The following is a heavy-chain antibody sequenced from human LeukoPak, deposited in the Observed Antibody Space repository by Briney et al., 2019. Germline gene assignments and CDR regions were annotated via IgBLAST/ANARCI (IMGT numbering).Heavy chain of an antibody. CDR1: GYTFTSYG. CDR3: ARDPYYYDSSGYPKNDY. J-gene: IGHJ4*02. CDR2: ISAYNGNT. Sequence: ASVKVSCKASGYTFTSYGISWVRQAPGQGLEWMGWISAYNGNTNYAQKLQGRVTMTTDTSTSTAYMELRSLRSDDTAVYYCARDPYYYDSSGYPKNDYWGQGTVVTVSS. D-gene: IGHD3-22*01. V-gene: IGHV1-18*01.